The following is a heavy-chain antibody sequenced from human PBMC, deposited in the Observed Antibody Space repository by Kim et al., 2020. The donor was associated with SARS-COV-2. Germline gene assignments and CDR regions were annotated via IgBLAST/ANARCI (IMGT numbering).Heavy chain of an antibody. Sequence: GGSLRLSCAASGFTFSSYSMNWVRQAPGKGLEWVSAISSSSSYIYYADSVKGRFTISRDNAKNSLYLQMNSLRAEDTAVYYCARDSHSSGWGVLDYWGQGTLVTVSS. V-gene: IGHV3-21*01. D-gene: IGHD6-19*01. CDR2: ISSSSSYI. CDR1: GFTFSSYS. J-gene: IGHJ4*02. CDR3: ARDSHSSGWGVLDY.